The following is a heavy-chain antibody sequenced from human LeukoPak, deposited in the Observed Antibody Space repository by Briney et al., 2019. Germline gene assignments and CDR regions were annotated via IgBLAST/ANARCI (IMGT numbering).Heavy chain of an antibody. CDR1: GYTFPSYA. D-gene: IGHD6-19*01. V-gene: IGHV7-4-1*02. J-gene: IGHJ4*02. Sequence: GASVKVSCKASGYTFPSYAINWMRQAPGQGLEWMGWINTNTGNPTYAQGFTGRFVFSLDTSVSTAYLQISSLKAEDTAVYYCARDRAVAGIDYWGQGTLVTVSS. CDR2: INTNTGNP. CDR3: ARDRAVAGIDY.